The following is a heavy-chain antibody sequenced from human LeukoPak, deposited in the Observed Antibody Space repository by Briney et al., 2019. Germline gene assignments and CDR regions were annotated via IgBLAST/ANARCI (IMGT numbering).Heavy chain of an antibody. CDR3: AKGGAYYYDSSGFY. D-gene: IGHD3-22*01. CDR2: ISGSGGST. CDR1: GFTFSSYA. J-gene: IGHJ4*02. V-gene: IGHV3-23*01. Sequence: PGGSLRLSCAASGFTFSSYAMSWVRQAPGKGLEWVSAISGSGGSTYYADSVKGRFTISRDNSKNTLYLQMNSLRAEDTAVYYCAKGGAYYYDSSGFYWGQGTLVTVPS.